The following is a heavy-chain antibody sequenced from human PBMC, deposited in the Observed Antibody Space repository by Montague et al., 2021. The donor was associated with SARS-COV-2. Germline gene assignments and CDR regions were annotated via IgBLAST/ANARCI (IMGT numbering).Heavy chain of an antibody. Sequence: SETLSLTCSVSGGSFSNYFWSWIRQPPGKGLEWIGYIDHSGTTNYNPSLRSRATISLDLSKNQFSLDLNSVTAADTAVYYCARSAYNHYGLDVWGQGTTVTVSS. J-gene: IGHJ6*02. V-gene: IGHV4-59*08. CDR3: ARSAYNHYGLDV. CDR2: IDHSGTT. CDR1: GGSFSNYF.